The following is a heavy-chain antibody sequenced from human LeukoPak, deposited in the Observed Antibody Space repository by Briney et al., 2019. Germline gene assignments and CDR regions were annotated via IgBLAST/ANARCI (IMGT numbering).Heavy chain of an antibody. D-gene: IGHD1-26*01. CDR1: GFTFSSHA. J-gene: IGHJ4*02. V-gene: IGHV3-23*01. CDR3: VKDYQVGNSPAFGDY. CDR2: LIENGATT. Sequence: QTGGSLRLSCAASGFTFSSHAMSWVRRAPGTGLEWVSGLIENGATTYYADSVKGRFTISRDNSRNTMYLQMDSLRVEDTAVYYCVKDYQVGNSPAFGDYWGQGTLVTISS.